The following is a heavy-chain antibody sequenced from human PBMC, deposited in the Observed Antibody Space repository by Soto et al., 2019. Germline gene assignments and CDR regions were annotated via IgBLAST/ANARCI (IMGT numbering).Heavy chain of an antibody. CDR1: GGSISSSN. D-gene: IGHD3-10*01. J-gene: IGHJ6*02. Sequence: PSETLSLTCAVSGGSISSSNWWSWVRQAPGKGLEWVSAISGSGGSTYYADSVKGRFTISRDNSKNTLYLQMNSLRAEDTAVYYCAKASTMVRGVPPTLYGMDVWGQGTTVTVSS. CDR2: ISGSGGST. CDR3: AKASTMVRGVPPTLYGMDV. V-gene: IGHV3-23*01.